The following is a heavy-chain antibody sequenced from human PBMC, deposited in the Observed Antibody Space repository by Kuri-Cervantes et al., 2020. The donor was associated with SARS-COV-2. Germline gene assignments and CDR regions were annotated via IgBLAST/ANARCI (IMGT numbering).Heavy chain of an antibody. CDR2: IIPILGTA. CDR1: GGTFSSYA. J-gene: IGHJ6*03. V-gene: IGHV1-69*04. Sequence: SVKVSCKASGGTFSSYAISWVRQAPGQGLEWMGRIIPILGTANYAQKFQGRVTITADKSTSTAYMELSGLRSEDTAVYYCARDSSSPQLYYYYYYMDVWGKGTTVTVSS. CDR3: ARDSSSPQLYYYYYYMDV. D-gene: IGHD6-6*01.